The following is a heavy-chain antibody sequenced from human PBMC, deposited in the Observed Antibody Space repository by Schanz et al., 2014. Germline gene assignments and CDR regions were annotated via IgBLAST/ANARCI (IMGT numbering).Heavy chain of an antibody. D-gene: IGHD4-17*01. CDR2: IYYRGTT. CDR1: GGSFISYY. J-gene: IGHJ4*02. Sequence: QVQLEESGPGMVKPSETLSLNCTVSGGSFISYYWSWIRQPPGKGLEWIGFIYYRGTTNYNPSLTSRVTMSSDSSEIQFTRKLSSVTAADTAVYYCARRIWDGDYYYFDYWGQGTLVTVSS. CDR3: ARRIWDGDYYYFDY. V-gene: IGHV4-59*08.